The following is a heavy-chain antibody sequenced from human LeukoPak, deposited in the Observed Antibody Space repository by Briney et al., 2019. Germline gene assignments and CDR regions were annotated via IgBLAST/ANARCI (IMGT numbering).Heavy chain of an antibody. D-gene: IGHD6-25*01. V-gene: IGHV4-31*03. Sequence: SQTLSLTCTVSGGSLSSSGYYWSWIRQYPGKGLEWIGFIYYTGSTDYKSTLKSRVIISVDTSTNQFSLELSSVTVADTAVYYCARGAYPSAWFDPWGQGMLVTVSS. CDR3: ARGAYPSAWFDP. CDR1: GGSLSSSGYY. J-gene: IGHJ5*02. CDR2: IYYTGST.